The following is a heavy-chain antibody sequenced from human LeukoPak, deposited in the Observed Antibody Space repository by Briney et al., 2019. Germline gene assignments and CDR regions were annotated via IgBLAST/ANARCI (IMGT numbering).Heavy chain of an antibody. D-gene: IGHD4-11*01. Sequence: GASVKVPCKISGYTLNDISVHWVRQPPGKGLEWMGGVDPDDGQRVYAQRFQGRVTMTEDTSTNTAYMELSKLRSEDTAVYFCAAVSGHYTSLDAWGQGALVTVST. CDR1: GYTLNDIS. CDR2: VDPDDGQR. J-gene: IGHJ5*02. V-gene: IGHV1-24*01. CDR3: AAVSGHYTSLDA.